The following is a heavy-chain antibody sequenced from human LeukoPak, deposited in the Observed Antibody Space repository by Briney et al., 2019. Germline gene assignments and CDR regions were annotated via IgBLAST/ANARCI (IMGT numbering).Heavy chain of an antibody. CDR1: GLTFSSYW. V-gene: IGHV4-59*08. CDR2: IYYSGST. Sequence: GSLRLSCVASGLTFSSYWMSWVRQAPGKGLEWIGYIYYSGSTNYNPSLKSRVTISVDTSKNQFSLNLRSVTAADTAVYYCASGYTSMVFDYWGQGTLVTVSS. D-gene: IGHD5-18*01. CDR3: ASGYTSMVFDY. J-gene: IGHJ4*02.